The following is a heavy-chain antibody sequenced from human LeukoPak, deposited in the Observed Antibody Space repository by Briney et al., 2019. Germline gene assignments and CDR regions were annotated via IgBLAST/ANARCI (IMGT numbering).Heavy chain of an antibody. V-gene: IGHV1-18*01. CDR2: ISAYNGKK. CDR1: GYTFTSYG. CDR3: ARDLGSGYSNFYYMDV. J-gene: IGHJ6*03. Sequence: ASVKVSCKASGYTFTSYGISWVRQAPGQGLEWMGWISAYNGKKNYAQKLQGRVTMTTDTSTSTAYMELRSLRSDDTAVYYCARDLGSGYSNFYYMDVWGKGTTVTVSS. D-gene: IGHD5-12*01.